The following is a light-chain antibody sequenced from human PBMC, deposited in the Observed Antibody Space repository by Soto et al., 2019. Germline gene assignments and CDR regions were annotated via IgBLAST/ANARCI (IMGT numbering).Light chain of an antibody. CDR2: GAS. CDR1: QSVSSS. J-gene: IGKJ1*01. Sequence: EIVMTQSPATLSVSPGERATLSCRASQSVSSSLAWYQQKPGQAPRLLIYGASTRAPGIPDRFSGSGSGTDFTLTISRLEPEDFAVYYCQQYASSRTFGQGTKVDIK. CDR3: QQYASSRT. V-gene: IGKV3-20*01.